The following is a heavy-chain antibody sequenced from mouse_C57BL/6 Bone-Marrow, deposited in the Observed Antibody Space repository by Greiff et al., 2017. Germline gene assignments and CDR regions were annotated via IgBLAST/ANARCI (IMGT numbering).Heavy chain of an antibody. J-gene: IGHJ1*03. Sequence: QVQLQQSGAELVMPGASVKLSCKASGYTFTSYWMHWVKQRPGQGLEWIGEIDPSDSYTNYNQKFKGKSTLTVDKSASTAYMQLSSLTSEDSAVYYWARRIWDYYGSSYDFDVWGTGTTVTVSS. CDR1: GYTFTSYW. CDR2: IDPSDSYT. V-gene: IGHV1-69*01. CDR3: ARRIWDYYGSSYDFDV. D-gene: IGHD1-1*01.